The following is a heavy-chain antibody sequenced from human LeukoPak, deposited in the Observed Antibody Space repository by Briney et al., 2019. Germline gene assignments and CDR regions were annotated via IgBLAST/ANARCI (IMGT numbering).Heavy chain of an antibody. D-gene: IGHD3-16*01. J-gene: IGHJ4*02. CDR1: GGSVSSGNLY. V-gene: IGHV4-61*01. CDR3: ARGLGPIYFDY. Sequence: SETVSLTCTVSGGSVSSGNLYWSRIRQPPGKGLELIGYIYYSGSTNYNPSLKSRVTVSADMSKNQFSLKLNSVTAADTAVYYCARGLGPIYFDYWGQGTLVTVSS. CDR2: IYYSGST.